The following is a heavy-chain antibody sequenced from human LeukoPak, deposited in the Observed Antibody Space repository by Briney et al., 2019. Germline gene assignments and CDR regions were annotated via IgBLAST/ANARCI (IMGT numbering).Heavy chain of an antibody. CDR2: IYTSGST. D-gene: IGHD6-19*01. CDR3: ARDTSGWFALNS. J-gene: IGHJ4*02. Sequence: SETLSLTCTVSGGSISSYYWSWIRQPAGKGLEWIGRIYTSGSTNYNPSLKTRVSMSVDTSKNHFSLRLTSVTAADTAVYYCARDTSGWFALNSWGQGILVTVSS. V-gene: IGHV4-4*07. CDR1: GGSISSYY.